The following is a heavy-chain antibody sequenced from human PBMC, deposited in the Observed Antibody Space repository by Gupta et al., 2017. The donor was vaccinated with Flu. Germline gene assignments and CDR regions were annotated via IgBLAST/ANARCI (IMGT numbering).Heavy chain of an antibody. CDR1: GFTSINAW. D-gene: IGHD5-12*01. J-gene: IGHJ4*02. CDR3: TTGYSSAWHDGY. CDR2: IKSKTDGETT. Sequence: EVQLVESGGGLVEPGGSLSLSCAASGFTSINAWMIWFRQAPGKGLEWIGRIKSKTDGETTDYAAPMKGRFSISRDDSKNTLYLQTNSLKTEDTAVYYCTTGYSSAWHDGYWGRGTLVTVSS. V-gene: IGHV3-15*01.